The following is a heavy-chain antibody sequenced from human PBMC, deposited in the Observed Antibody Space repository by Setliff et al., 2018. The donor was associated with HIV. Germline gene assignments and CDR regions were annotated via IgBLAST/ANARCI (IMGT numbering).Heavy chain of an antibody. CDR2: VFYSGDT. J-gene: IGHJ5*02. D-gene: IGHD5-12*01. CDR1: GYSISSGYY. Sequence: SETLSLTCAVSGYSISSGYYWSWIRQPPGKGLEWIGFVFYSGDTSYNPPLKRRVTISVDTSKNQISLKLRSVTAADTAVYYCARGWLQFGWFDPWGQGTLVTVSS. CDR3: ARGWLQFGWFDP. V-gene: IGHV4-61*01.